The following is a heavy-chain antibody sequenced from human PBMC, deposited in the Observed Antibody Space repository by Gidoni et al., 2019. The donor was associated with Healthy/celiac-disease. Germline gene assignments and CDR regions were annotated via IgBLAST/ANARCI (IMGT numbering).Heavy chain of an antibody. CDR3: TTDLRYCSGGSCRNLHDY. V-gene: IGHV3-15*01. D-gene: IGHD2-15*01. CDR2: IKSKTDGGTT. CDR1: GFTFSNSW. Sequence: EVQLVESGGGLVKPGGSLRLSCAASGFTFSNSWRSWVRQAPGKGVEWVGRIKSKTDGGTTDYAAPVKGRFTISRDDSKNTLYLQMNSLKTEDTAVYYCTTDLRYCSGGSCRNLHDYWGQGTLVTVSS. J-gene: IGHJ4*02.